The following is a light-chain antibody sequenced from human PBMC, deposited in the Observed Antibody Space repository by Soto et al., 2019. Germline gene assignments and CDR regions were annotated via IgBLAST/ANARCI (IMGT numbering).Light chain of an antibody. J-gene: IGKJ1*01. CDR1: QSISIY. V-gene: IGKV1-5*01. Sequence: DIQMTQSPSSLSASVGDRVTITCRATQSISIYLNWYHQKPGKAPKLLIYDVSTLGSGVPSRFSGSGSGTDFTLTISSLQADDFATYYCQQYNTFWTFGQGTKVDNK. CDR2: DVS. CDR3: QQYNTFWT.